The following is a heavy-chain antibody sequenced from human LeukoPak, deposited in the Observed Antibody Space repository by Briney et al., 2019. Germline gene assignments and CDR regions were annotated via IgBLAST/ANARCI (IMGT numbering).Heavy chain of an antibody. J-gene: IGHJ4*02. Sequence: ASVTVSCKASGYTFTSSDINWVRQAPGQGLEWMGWMNPNSGDTGYAQKFHGRVTITTNTSISTAYMELSSLRSEDTGVYYCARGGAGTLEAVDWGQGTLVTVS. CDR1: GYTFTSSD. CDR2: MNPNSGDT. CDR3: ARGGAGTLEAVD. D-gene: IGHD6-19*01. V-gene: IGHV1-8*01.